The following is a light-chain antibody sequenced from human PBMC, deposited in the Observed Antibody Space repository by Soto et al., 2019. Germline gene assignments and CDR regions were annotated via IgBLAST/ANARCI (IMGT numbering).Light chain of an antibody. CDR2: GAS. Sequence: EVVLTQSPGTLSLSPGERATLSCRASQSVSGSYLAWYQQKPGQAPRLLIYGASSRATGIPDRFSGSGSGTDFTLTISRLEPEDFAVYFCQQYGSSPGTLGQGTKLEIK. J-gene: IGKJ2*01. CDR3: QQYGSSPGT. CDR1: QSVSGSY. V-gene: IGKV3-20*01.